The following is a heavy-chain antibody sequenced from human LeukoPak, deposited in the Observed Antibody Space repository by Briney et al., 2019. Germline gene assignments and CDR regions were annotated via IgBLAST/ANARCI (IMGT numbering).Heavy chain of an antibody. Sequence: SETLSLTCTVSGGSISSSSYYWGWIRQPPGKGLEWIGRIYYSGSTYYNPSLKSRVTISVDTSKNQFSLKLSSVTAADTAVYYCAREYSSSWYARPGAYFDYWGQGTLVTVSS. V-gene: IGHV4-39*07. CDR2: IYYSGST. J-gene: IGHJ4*02. D-gene: IGHD6-13*01. CDR3: AREYSSSWYARPGAYFDY. CDR1: GGSISSSSYY.